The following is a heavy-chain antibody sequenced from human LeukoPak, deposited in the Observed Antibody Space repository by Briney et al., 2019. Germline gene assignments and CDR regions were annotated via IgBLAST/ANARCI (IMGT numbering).Heavy chain of an antibody. J-gene: IGHJ4*02. D-gene: IGHD2-21*02. V-gene: IGHV4-61*02. Sequence: KTSETLSLTCTVSGGSISSSSYYWGWIRQPAGKGLEWIGRIYTSGSTNYNPSLKSRVTMSVDTSKNQFSLKLSSVTAADTAVYYCARESLVTAIPSIFDYWGQGTLVTVSS. CDR3: ARESLVTAIPSIFDY. CDR2: IYTSGST. CDR1: GGSISSSSYY.